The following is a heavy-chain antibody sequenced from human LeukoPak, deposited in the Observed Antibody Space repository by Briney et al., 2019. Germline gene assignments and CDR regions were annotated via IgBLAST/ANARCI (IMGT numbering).Heavy chain of an antibody. V-gene: IGHV4-39*01. Sequence: PSETLSLTCTVSGVSISSSNSYWGWIRQPPGKGLEWIGSIYYSGNTYYNASLKSQVSISIDTSKNQFSLKFTSVTAADTAVYYCARGTLAIDYWGQGTLVTVSS. CDR2: IYYSGNT. D-gene: IGHD1-14*01. CDR1: GVSISSSNSY. J-gene: IGHJ4*02. CDR3: ARGTLAIDY.